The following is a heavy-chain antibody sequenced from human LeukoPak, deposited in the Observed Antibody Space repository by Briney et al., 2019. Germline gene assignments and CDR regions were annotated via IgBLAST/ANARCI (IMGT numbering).Heavy chain of an antibody. CDR1: GFTFSSYA. D-gene: IGHD3-10*01. CDR2: ISGSGGST. J-gene: IGHJ4*02. V-gene: IGHV3-23*01. CDR3: AKDASYASGTYNFDY. Sequence: GGSLRLSRAASGFTFSSYAMSWVRQAPGKGLEWVSAISGSGGSTYYADSVKGRFTISRDNSKNTLYLQMNSLRAEDTAVYYCAKDASYASGTYNFDYWGQGTLVTVSS.